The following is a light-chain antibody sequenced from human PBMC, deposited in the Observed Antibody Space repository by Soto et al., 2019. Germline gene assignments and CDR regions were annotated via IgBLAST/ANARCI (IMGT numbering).Light chain of an antibody. Sequence: DIHMAHSPSSLSASVGDRVTITCRASQSISTYLNWYQHKPGKAPKVLIYAVSSLQSGVPSRFSGSGSGTDFTLTITSLQPEDSATYYCQHSYGTPRTFGQGTKVDIK. CDR2: AVS. CDR3: QHSYGTPRT. V-gene: IGKV1-39*01. CDR1: QSISTY. J-gene: IGKJ1*01.